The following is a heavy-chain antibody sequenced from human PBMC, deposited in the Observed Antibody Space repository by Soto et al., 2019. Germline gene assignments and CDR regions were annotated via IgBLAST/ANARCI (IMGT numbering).Heavy chain of an antibody. CDR3: ARPDPHSLLYFDY. J-gene: IGHJ4*02. D-gene: IGHD3-10*01. CDR1: GYTITSNY. V-gene: IGHV1-46*01. Sequence: GASVKPSCKECGYTITSNYMHWVRQAPGQGLEWMGIINPSGGSTSYAQKFQGRVTMTRDTSTSTVYMELSSLRSEDTAVYYCARPDPHSLLYFDYWGQGTLVTVSS. CDR2: INPSGGST.